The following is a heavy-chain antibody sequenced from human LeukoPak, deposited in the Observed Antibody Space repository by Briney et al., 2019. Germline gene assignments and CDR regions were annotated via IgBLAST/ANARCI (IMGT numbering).Heavy chain of an antibody. J-gene: IGHJ6*02. CDR1: GFTFDDYA. V-gene: IGHV3-9*01. D-gene: IGHD3/OR15-3a*01. Sequence: GGSLRLSCAASGFTFDDYAMHWVRQAPGKGLEWVSGISWNSGSIGYADSVKGRFTISRDNAKNSLYLQMNSLRAEDTAVYYCAKDMSFDGDYGMDVWGQGTTVTVSS. CDR2: ISWNSGSI. CDR3: AKDMSFDGDYGMDV.